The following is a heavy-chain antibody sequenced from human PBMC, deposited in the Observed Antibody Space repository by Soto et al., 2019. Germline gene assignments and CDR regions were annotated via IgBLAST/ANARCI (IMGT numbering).Heavy chain of an antibody. Sequence: EVQLLESGGGLVQPGGSLRLSCAASGFTFNSYAMSWVRQAPGKGLEWVSAISGSGGSTYYADSVKGRFTISRDNSKNTLYLQMNSLRAEDTAVYYCAKGVIWFGELLSDDAFDIWGQGTMVTVSS. J-gene: IGHJ3*02. V-gene: IGHV3-23*01. CDR2: ISGSGGST. D-gene: IGHD3-10*01. CDR3: AKGVIWFGELLSDDAFDI. CDR1: GFTFNSYA.